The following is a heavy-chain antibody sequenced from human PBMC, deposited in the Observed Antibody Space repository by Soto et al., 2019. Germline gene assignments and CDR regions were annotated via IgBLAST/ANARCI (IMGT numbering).Heavy chain of an antibody. CDR1: GGSFSCSY. V-gene: IGHV4-59*03. CDR2: VYYTGDT. CDR3: AKTGPDGDERFDP. J-gene: IGHJ5*02. Sequence: SETLSLTCTVSGGSFSCSYWTWVREPPGKGLEWIGYVYYTGDTNYNPSLKSRVSISIDTSKNQFSLSLRSVTAADTAVYYCAKTGPDGDERFDPWGQGTLVTVSS.